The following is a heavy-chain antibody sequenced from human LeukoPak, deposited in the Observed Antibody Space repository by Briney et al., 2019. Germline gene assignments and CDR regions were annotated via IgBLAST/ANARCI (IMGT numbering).Heavy chain of an antibody. CDR2: IRNDGRNK. J-gene: IGHJ4*02. CDR3: AKDSLRERIVGATTRGVNDY. D-gene: IGHD1-26*01. CDR1: GVIFSGDG. Sequence: GGSLRLSCAVSGVIFSGDGIHGGREAPGERLGWGAFIRNDGRNKNYAHSVKGRFTISRDNSKNTLYLQMNSLRGEDTAVYYCAKDSLRERIVGATTRGVNDYWGQGTLVTVSS. V-gene: IGHV3-30*02.